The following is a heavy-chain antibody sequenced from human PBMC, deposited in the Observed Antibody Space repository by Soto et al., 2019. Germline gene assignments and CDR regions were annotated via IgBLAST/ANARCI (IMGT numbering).Heavy chain of an antibody. CDR3: ASRKLGRAKNLDC. D-gene: IGHD1-7*01. Sequence: EVQLVESGGGLVQPGGSLRLSCAASGFTFRSYSMNWVRQAPGKGLEWISYISDASRAIYYTDSVKGRFTISRDDAKNALDLQMNGLRDEDTAVYYCASRKLGRAKNLDCWGQGTRVTVSS. J-gene: IGHJ4*02. V-gene: IGHV3-48*02. CDR1: GFTFRSYS. CDR2: ISDASRAI.